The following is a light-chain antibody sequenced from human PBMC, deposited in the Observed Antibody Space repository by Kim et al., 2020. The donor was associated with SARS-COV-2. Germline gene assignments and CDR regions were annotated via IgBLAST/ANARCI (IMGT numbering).Light chain of an antibody. J-gene: IGLJ2*01. CDR1: SGNSTYA. Sequence: ASVKLTCTLSSGNSTYAVEWHQQHSEKGPRYLMKLNNDGSHTKGDGIPDRFSGSSSGTERYLTISSLQSEDEADYYCQTWGTGIVVFGGGTQLTVL. CDR3: QTWGTGIVV. V-gene: IGLV4-69*01. CDR2: LNNDGSH.